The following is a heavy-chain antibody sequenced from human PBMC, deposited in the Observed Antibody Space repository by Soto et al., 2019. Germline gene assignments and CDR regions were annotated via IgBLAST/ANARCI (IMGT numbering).Heavy chain of an antibody. CDR3: ARKGSNEYCYYGMDV. J-gene: IGHJ6*02. Sequence: QVQLVQSGAEVKKPGSSVKVSCKASGGTFSSYAINWVRQAPGQGLEWMGGIIRIFGTPDYAQRFQGRVTITADESTSTAYMELSSLRSEDTAVYYCARKGSNEYCYYGMDVWGQGTTVTVSS. V-gene: IGHV1-69*12. D-gene: IGHD3-10*01. CDR2: IIRIFGTP. CDR1: GGTFSSYA.